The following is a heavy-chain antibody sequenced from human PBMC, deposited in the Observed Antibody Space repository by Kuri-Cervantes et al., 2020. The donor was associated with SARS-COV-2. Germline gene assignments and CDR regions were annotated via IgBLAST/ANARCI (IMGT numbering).Heavy chain of an antibody. V-gene: IGHV1-2*02. D-gene: IGHD3-9*01. CDR2: INPNSGGT. CDR3: ARDRGYDILTGYYSFDY. Sequence: ASVKVSCKASGGTFSSYAISWVLQAPGQGLEWMGWINPNSGGTNYAQKFQGRVTMTRDTSISTAYMELSRLRSDDTAVYYCARDRGYDILTGYYSFDYWGQGTLVTVSS. J-gene: IGHJ4*02. CDR1: GGTFSSYA.